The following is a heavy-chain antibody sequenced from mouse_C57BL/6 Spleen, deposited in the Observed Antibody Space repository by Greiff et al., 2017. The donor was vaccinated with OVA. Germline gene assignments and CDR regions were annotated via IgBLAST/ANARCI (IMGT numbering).Heavy chain of an antibody. V-gene: IGHV1-74*01. Sequence: QVQLQPGAELVKPGASVKVSCKASGYTFTSYWMHWVKQRPGQGLEWIGRIHPSDSDTNYNQKFKGKATLTVDKSSSTAYMQLSSLTSEDSAVYYCAKGGSNWYYFDYWGQGTTLTVSS. CDR3: AKGGSNWYYFDY. CDR2: IHPSDSDT. CDR1: GYTFTSYW. J-gene: IGHJ2*01. D-gene: IGHD4-1*01.